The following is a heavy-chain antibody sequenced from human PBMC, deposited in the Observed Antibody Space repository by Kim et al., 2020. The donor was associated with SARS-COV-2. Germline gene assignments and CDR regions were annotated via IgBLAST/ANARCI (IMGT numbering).Heavy chain of an antibody. CDR2: IYYSGST. Sequence: SETLSLTCTVSGGSISSSSYYWGWIRQPPGKGLEWIGSIYYSGSTYYNPSLKSRVTISVDTSKNQFSLKLSSVTAADTAVYYCARTSQDYDFWSGYYSAEYFQHWGQGTLVTVSS. D-gene: IGHD3-3*01. CDR1: GGSISSSSYY. J-gene: IGHJ1*01. CDR3: ARTSQDYDFWSGYYSAEYFQH. V-gene: IGHV4-39*01.